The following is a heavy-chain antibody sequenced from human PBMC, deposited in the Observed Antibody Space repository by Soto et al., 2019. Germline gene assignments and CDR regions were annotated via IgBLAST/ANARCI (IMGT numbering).Heavy chain of an antibody. J-gene: IGHJ6*02. CDR1: GFTFSSYA. D-gene: IGHD7-27*01. CDR3: ARETAALGGMDV. V-gene: IGHV3-30-3*01. CDR2: ISYDGSKK. Sequence: QVQLVESGGGVVQPGRSLRLSCAASGFTFSSYAMHWVRQAPGKGLEWVAVISYDGSKKYYADSVKGRFTISRDNSKNTLYLEMNSLRAEDTAVDYCARETAALGGMDVWGQGTTVTVSS.